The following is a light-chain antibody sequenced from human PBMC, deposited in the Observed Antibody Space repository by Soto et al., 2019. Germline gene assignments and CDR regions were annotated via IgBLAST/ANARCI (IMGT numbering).Light chain of an antibody. CDR1: SSDVGAYNY. Sequence: QSVLTQPASVSGSPGQSITISCTGTSSDVGAYNYVSWYQQNPGKAPKLIIYDVSNRPSGVSNRFSGSKSGNTASLTISGLQAEDEGDYYCSPYTSTTTRGVFGGGTQLTVL. J-gene: IGLJ2*01. V-gene: IGLV2-14*01. CDR2: DVS. CDR3: SPYTSTTTRGV.